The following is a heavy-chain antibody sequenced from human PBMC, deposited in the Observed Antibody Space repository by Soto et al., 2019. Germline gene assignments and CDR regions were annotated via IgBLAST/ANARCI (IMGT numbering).Heavy chain of an antibody. CDR3: ARDQGGQSGNFIFDH. V-gene: IGHV1-69*01. D-gene: IGHD1-26*01. CDR1: GGTFSTYG. Sequence: QVKLVQSGAEVRKPGSAVKVSCKASGGTFSTYGINWVRQAPGQGLEWMGGIIPLFGTSSYAQQFEGRVTITADESSSTAYMELSSLRSEDTAVYYCARDQGGQSGNFIFDHWGQGALVTVSS. J-gene: IGHJ4*02. CDR2: IIPLFGTS.